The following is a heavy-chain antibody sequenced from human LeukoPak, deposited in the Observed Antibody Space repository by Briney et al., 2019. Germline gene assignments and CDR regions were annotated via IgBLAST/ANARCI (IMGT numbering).Heavy chain of an antibody. Sequence: GGTLRLSCAASGFTFSRYDMSWVRQAPGKGLEWVSSISGSGGSTYYADSVKGRFTISRDNSNNTLFLQMNSLRAEDTAVYYCAKDNHIVVYWGQGTLVTVSS. D-gene: IGHD2-21*01. V-gene: IGHV3-23*01. J-gene: IGHJ4*02. CDR2: ISGSGGST. CDR1: GFTFSRYD. CDR3: AKDNHIVVY.